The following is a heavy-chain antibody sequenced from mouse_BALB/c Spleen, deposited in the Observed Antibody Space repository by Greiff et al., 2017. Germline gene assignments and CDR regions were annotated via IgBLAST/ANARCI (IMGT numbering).Heavy chain of an antibody. Sequence: VQLKESGPGLVKPSQSLSLTCTVTGYSITSDYAWNWIRQFPGNKLEWMGYISYSGSTSYNPSLKSRISITRDTSKNQFFLQLNSVTTEDTATYYCAREGGLRRGYYAMDYWGQGTSVTVSS. J-gene: IGHJ4*01. CDR2: ISYSGST. CDR1: GYSITSDYA. D-gene: IGHD2-4*01. CDR3: AREGGLRRGYYAMDY. V-gene: IGHV3-2*02.